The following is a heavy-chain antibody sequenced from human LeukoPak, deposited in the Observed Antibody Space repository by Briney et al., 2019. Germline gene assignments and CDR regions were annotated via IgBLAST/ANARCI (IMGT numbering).Heavy chain of an antibody. CDR1: GYTFTSYY. CDR3: ARLGGGKMEPGY. J-gene: IGHJ4*02. Sequence: ASVKVSCKASGYTFTSYYMHWVRQAPGQGLEWMGIINPSGGSTSYAQKFQGRVTMTRDMSTSTVYMELSSLRSEDTAVYYCARLGGGKMEPGYWGQGTLVTVSS. CDR2: INPSGGST. D-gene: IGHD1-14*01. V-gene: IGHV1-46*01.